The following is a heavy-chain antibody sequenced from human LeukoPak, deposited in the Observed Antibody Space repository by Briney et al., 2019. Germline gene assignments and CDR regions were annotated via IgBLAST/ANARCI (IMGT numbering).Heavy chain of an antibody. V-gene: IGHV3-7*01. CDR1: GFTFSRSW. CDR3: ARDQGWLQFDY. J-gene: IGHJ4*02. D-gene: IGHD5-24*01. CDR2: IKEDGSQT. Sequence: PGGSLRLSCTASGFTFSRSWMDWVRQAPGKGLEWVANIKEDGSQTYYMDSVRGRFTISRDNAKNSLYLQMNSLRDEDTAVYYCARDQGWLQFDYWGQGALATASA.